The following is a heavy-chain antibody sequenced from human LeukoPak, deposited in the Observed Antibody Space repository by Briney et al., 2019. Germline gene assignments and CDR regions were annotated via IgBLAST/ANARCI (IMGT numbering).Heavy chain of an antibody. D-gene: IGHD3-22*01. V-gene: IGHV1-69*13. CDR1: GGTFSSYA. CDR3: AREYYYDSSGYYGYFDY. J-gene: IGHJ4*02. Sequence: SVKVSCKASGGTFSSYAISWVRQAPGQGLEWMGGIIPIFGTANYAQKFQGRVTITADESTSTAYMELSSLRSEDTAVYYCAREYYYDSSGYYGYFDYWGQGTLVTVSS. CDR2: IIPIFGTA.